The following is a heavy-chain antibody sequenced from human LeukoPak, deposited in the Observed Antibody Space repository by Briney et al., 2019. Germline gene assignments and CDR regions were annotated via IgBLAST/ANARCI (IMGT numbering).Heavy chain of an antibody. CDR1: GDSISSGSYY. Sequence: SETLSLTCSVSGDSISSGSYYWSWIRQPAGKGLEWIGRIYTSGSTNYIPSLKSRLTISVDTSKNQFSLRLSSVTAADTAVYYCARDAWFAAGRTFAYWGQGTLVTVSS. CDR3: ARDAWFAAGRTFAY. CDR2: IYTSGST. D-gene: IGHD3-10*01. V-gene: IGHV4-61*02. J-gene: IGHJ4*02.